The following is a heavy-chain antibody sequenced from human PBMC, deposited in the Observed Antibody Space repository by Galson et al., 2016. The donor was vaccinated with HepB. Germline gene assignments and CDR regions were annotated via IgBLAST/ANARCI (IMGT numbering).Heavy chain of an antibody. J-gene: IGHJ6*02. CDR2: ISTMGSTI. D-gene: IGHD3-10*01. V-gene: IGHV3-48*02. CDR1: GFSFSDWT. Sequence: SLRLSCAASGFSFSDWTMNWVRQAPGKGLEWVSYISTMGSTIKYADSVKGRFTVSRDNAKNTIYLQLNSLRDDDTAVYYCARDDRSSSLWFREEKYFYSYGMDVWGQGTTVTVSS. CDR3: ARDDRSSSLWFREEKYFYSYGMDV.